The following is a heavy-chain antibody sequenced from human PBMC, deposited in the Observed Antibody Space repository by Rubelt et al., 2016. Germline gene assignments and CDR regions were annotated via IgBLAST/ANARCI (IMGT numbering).Heavy chain of an antibody. CDR3: TTSGTPFQH. CDR1: GFTFSSHW. V-gene: IGHV3-74*02. J-gene: IGHJ1*01. Sequence: VQLVESGGSVVQPGRSLRLSCAASGFTFSSHWMHWVRQAPGKGLEWVSRINSDGSSTSYADSVKGRFTISRDNAKNTRHLQMTSLRAEDTAGYYCTTSGTPFQHWGQGTLVTVSS. CDR2: INSDGSST. D-gene: IGHD2-2*01.